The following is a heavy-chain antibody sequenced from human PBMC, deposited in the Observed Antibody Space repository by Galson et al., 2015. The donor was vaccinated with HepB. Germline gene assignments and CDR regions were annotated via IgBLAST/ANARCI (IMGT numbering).Heavy chain of an antibody. J-gene: IGHJ2*01. V-gene: IGHV2-5*02. CDR1: GFSLSTSGVG. CDR3: AHPSPGYCSGSSCAEWYFDL. CDR2: IYWDDDK. D-gene: IGHD2-15*01. Sequence: PALVKPPQTLTLTCTFSGFSLSTSGVGVVWIRQPPGKALEWLALIYWDDDKRYSPSLKSRLTITKDTSKNQVVLTMTNMDPVDTATYYCAHPSPGYCSGSSCAEWYFDLWGRGTLFTVSS.